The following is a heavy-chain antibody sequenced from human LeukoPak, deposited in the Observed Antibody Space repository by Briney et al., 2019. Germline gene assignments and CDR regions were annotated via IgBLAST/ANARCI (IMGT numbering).Heavy chain of an antibody. V-gene: IGHV3-64D*06. CDR1: GFTFSTYV. J-gene: IGHJ4*02. Sequence: GGSLRLSCSVSGFTFSTYVMHWVRQAPGKGLENVSAISSNGDNTYYADSVKGRFTISRDNSKNTLYLQMSSLRADDTAVYYCVRGTGYWGQGTLVTVSS. CDR2: ISSNGDNT. CDR3: VRGTGY.